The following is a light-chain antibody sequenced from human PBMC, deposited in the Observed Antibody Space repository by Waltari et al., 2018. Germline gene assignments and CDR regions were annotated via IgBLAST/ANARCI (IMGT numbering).Light chain of an antibody. CDR3: QQYGLSIFT. Sequence: EIVLTQSPGTLSLSPGERATLSCRASQSLSSSYLAWYQQKPGQAPRLLIYGGSNRATGIPDRFSGSASGADFTLTINRLEPEDSAMYYCQQYGLSIFTFGPGTKVDIK. V-gene: IGKV3-20*01. CDR1: QSLSSSY. CDR2: GGS. J-gene: IGKJ3*01.